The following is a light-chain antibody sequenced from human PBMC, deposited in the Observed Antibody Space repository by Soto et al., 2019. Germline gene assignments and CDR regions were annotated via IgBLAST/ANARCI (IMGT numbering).Light chain of an antibody. J-gene: IGKJ1*01. Sequence: EILFTQSPATLSLSPGERATLSCRASQTIRGLLAWYQQRPGQAPRILIYDTSNRDTGIPARFSGSGSGTDFTLPISRLEPEDFAVYYCQQYNHWPLMFGQGTKVDIK. CDR3: QQYNHWPLM. CDR2: DTS. V-gene: IGKV3-11*01. CDR1: QTIRGL.